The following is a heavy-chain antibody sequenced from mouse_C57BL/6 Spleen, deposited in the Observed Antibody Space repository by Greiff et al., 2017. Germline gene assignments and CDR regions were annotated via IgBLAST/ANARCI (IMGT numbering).Heavy chain of an antibody. Sequence: QVQLQQSGAELMKPGASVKLSCKATGYTFTGYWLEWVQQRPGHGLEWIGEILPGSGSTNYNEKFKGKATFTADTSSNTAYMQLSSLTTEDSAIYYGARWALYRGYAMDYWGQGTSVTVSS. CDR3: ARWALYRGYAMDY. CDR2: ILPGSGST. CDR1: GYTFTGYW. D-gene: IGHD1-3*01. J-gene: IGHJ4*01. V-gene: IGHV1-9*01.